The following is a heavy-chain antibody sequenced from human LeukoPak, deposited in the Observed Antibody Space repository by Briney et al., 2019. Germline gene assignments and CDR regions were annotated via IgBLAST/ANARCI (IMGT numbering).Heavy chain of an antibody. CDR2: FYYSGST. D-gene: IGHD6-6*01. V-gene: IGHV4-39*07. CDR3: ARAAIAARNYYFDY. Sequence: WVRQPPGKGLEWIGSFYYSGSTYYNPSLKSRVTISVDTSKNQFSLKLSSVTAADTAVYYCARAAIAARNYYFDYWGQGTLVTVSS. J-gene: IGHJ4*02.